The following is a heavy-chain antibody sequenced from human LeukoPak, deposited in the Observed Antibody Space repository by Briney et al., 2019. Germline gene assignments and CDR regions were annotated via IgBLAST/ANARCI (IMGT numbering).Heavy chain of an antibody. CDR1: GFTYSSYA. CDR2: ISGSGGST. CDR3: AKDARYSGDGRAEYFQH. J-gene: IGHJ1*01. Sequence: GGSLRLCCTASGFTYSSYAMSWVRQAPGKGLEWVSGISGSGGSTYYADAVKGRFTISRDNSKNTQYLQMNSLRDEDTAVYYCAKDARYSGDGRAEYFQHWGQGTLVTVSS. V-gene: IGHV3-23*01. D-gene: IGHD2-21*01.